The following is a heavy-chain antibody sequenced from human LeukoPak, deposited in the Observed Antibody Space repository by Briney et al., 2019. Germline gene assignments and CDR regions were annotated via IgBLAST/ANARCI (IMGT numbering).Heavy chain of an antibody. J-gene: IGHJ6*03. Sequence: GGSLRLSCAASGFTFRDFWMHWVRQAPGKGLVWVSRINSDGSNITYADSVKGRFTISRDNAKNTLYLQMNSLRAEDTAVYYCGRDGSFGGVEADYYYYYYMDVWGKGTTVTVSS. CDR1: GFTFRDFW. D-gene: IGHD3-3*01. CDR2: INSDGSNI. CDR3: GRDGSFGGVEADYYYYYYMDV. V-gene: IGHV3-74*01.